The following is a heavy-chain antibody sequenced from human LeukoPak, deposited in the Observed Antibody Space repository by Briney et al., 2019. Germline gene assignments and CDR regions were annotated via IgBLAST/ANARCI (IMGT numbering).Heavy chain of an antibody. CDR2: IIPILGIA. Sequence: GASVKVSCKASGGTFSSYAISWVRQAPGQGLEWMGRIIPILGIANYAQKFQGRVTITADKSTSTAYMELSSLRSEDTAVYYCARDYYDPQGRTDAFDIWGQGTMVTVSS. V-gene: IGHV1-69*04. D-gene: IGHD3-22*01. J-gene: IGHJ3*02. CDR1: GGTFSSYA. CDR3: ARDYYDPQGRTDAFDI.